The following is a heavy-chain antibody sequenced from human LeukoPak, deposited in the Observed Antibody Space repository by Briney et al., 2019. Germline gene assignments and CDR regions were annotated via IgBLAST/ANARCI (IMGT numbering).Heavy chain of an antibody. CDR3: ARTSPTDSSGYPFDC. V-gene: IGHV3-21*01. D-gene: IGHD3-22*01. Sequence: PGGSLRLSCAASGFTFSSYSMNWVRQAPGKGLEWVSSISSSSSYIYYADSVKGRFTISRDNAKNSLYLQMNSLRAEDTAVYYCARTSPTDSSGYPFDCWGQGTLVTVSP. CDR1: GFTFSSYS. CDR2: ISSSSSYI. J-gene: IGHJ4*02.